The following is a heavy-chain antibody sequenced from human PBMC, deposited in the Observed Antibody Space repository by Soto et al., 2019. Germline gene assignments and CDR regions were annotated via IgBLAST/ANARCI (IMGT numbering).Heavy chain of an antibody. D-gene: IGHD3-3*01. Sequence: QVQLVQSEAEVKKPGSSVKVSCKASGGTFSSYAISWVRQAPGQGLEWMGGIIPIFGTANYAQKFQGRVTITADKSTSTAYMELSSLRSEDTAVYYCARGSSNTLLEWLLDFDYWGQGTLVTVSS. J-gene: IGHJ4*02. CDR1: GGTFSSYA. V-gene: IGHV1-69*06. CDR3: ARGSSNTLLEWLLDFDY. CDR2: IIPIFGTA.